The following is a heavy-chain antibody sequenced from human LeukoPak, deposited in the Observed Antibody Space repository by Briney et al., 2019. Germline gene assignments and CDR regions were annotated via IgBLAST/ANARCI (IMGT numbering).Heavy chain of an antibody. Sequence: ASVKVSCEASGYTFTNYGINWVRQAPGQGLEWMAWINTYNGDTYYAQNLQGRVTKTTDTSTGTAYMELTSLTSDDTAIYFCARLVGAAFDCWGQGTLVTVSS. J-gene: IGHJ4*02. CDR2: INTYNGDT. CDR3: ARLVGAAFDC. V-gene: IGHV1-18*04. CDR1: GYTFTNYG. D-gene: IGHD1-26*01.